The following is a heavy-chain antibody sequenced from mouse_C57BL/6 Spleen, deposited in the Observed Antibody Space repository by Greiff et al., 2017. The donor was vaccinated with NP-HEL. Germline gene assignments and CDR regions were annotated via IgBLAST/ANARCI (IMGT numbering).Heavy chain of an antibody. V-gene: IGHV6-3*01. CDR1: GFTFSNYW. D-gene: IGHD2-4*01. CDR3: TDDYDWLAY. CDR2: IRLKSDNDAT. Sequence: EVKLMESGGGLVQPGGSMKLSCVASGFTFSNYWMNWVRQSPEKGLEWVAQIRLKSDNDATHYAESVKGRFTISRDDSKSNVYLQMNNLRAEDTGIYYCTDDYDWLAYWGQGTLVTVSA. J-gene: IGHJ3*01.